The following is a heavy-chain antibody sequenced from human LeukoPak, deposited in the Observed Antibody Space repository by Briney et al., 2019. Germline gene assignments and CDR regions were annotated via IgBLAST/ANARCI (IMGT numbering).Heavy chain of an antibody. CDR1: GFTFSSYG. J-gene: IGHJ5*02. CDR3: AKGLSHHTDWFDP. V-gene: IGHV3-30*02. Sequence: PGGSLRLSCAGSGFTFSSYGMHWVRQAPGKGLEWVAFIRYDGGNKYYADSVKCRFTISRDNSKNTLYLQMNSLRAEDTAVYYCAKGLSHHTDWFDPWGQGTLVTVSS. D-gene: IGHD1-14*01. CDR2: IRYDGGNK.